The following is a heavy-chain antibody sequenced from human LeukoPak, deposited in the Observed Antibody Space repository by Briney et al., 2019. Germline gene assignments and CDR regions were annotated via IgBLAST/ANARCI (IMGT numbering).Heavy chain of an antibody. Sequence: GGSLRLSCAASXXXXXXXXXTXVXXXXXRXXEWVSXIYNGDNTNYADSVKGRFTISRDSSKNTLFLQMNSLRAEDTAVYYCARASQWLAFDYWGQGTLVTVSS. CDR2: IYNGDNT. J-gene: IGHJ4*02. D-gene: IGHD6-19*01. V-gene: IGHV3-66*01. CDR3: ARASQWLAFDY. CDR1: XXXXXXXX.